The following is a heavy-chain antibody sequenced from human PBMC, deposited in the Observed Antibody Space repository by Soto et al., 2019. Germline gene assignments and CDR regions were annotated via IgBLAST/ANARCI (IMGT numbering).Heavy chain of an antibody. J-gene: IGHJ5*02. CDR2: IYYSGST. D-gene: IGHD2-2*01. CDR3: AREGSRYWFDP. V-gene: IGHV4-59*01. CDR1: GGSISSYY. Sequence: WETLSLTCTVSGGSISSYYWSWIRQPPGKGLEWIGYIYYSGSTNYNPSLKSRVTISVDTSKNQFSLKLSSVTAADTAVYYCAREGSRYWFDPWGQGTLVTVSS.